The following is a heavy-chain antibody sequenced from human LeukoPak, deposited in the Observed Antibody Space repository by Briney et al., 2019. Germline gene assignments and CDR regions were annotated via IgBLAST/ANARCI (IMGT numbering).Heavy chain of an antibody. V-gene: IGHV4-39*07. CDR2: IYESGST. CDR1: GGSISGSGYY. J-gene: IGHJ4*02. D-gene: IGHD3-10*01. Sequence: SETLSLTCTVSGGSISGSGYYWGWVRQPPGKGLEWIGSIYESGSTNYNPSLKSRVTISVDTSKNQFSLKLSSVTAADTAVYYCARVGSLWFGGHYFDYWGQGTLVTVSS. CDR3: ARVGSLWFGGHYFDY.